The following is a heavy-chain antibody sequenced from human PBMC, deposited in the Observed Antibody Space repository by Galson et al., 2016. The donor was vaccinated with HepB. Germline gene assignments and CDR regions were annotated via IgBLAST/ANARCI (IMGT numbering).Heavy chain of an antibody. J-gene: IGHJ6*02. V-gene: IGHV3-33*01. CDR1: AFTFSCCG. Sequence: SLRLSCAASAFTFSCCGMHWVRQAPGKGLEWVAVIWPDASNEKYADAVKGRFTISRDNAKNSLYLQMNSLRAEDTAVYYCARDLKQREDHSDRYYYFGMDVWGQGTTVTVSS. D-gene: IGHD3-9*01. CDR2: IWPDASNE. CDR3: ARDLKQREDHSDRYYYFGMDV.